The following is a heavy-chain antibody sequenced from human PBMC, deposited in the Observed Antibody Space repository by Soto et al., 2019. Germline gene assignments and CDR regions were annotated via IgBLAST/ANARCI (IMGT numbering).Heavy chain of an antibody. CDR3: ARDGDSTSWWDFDY. Sequence: QVQLVESGGGVVQPGRSLRLSCAASGFTFSSYPMHWVRQAPGKGLEWVGVISDDGNNKFYADSVKVRFTISRDNSKNPLYFQSNSSRAEDTAVYYCARDGDSTSWWDFDYWGQGTLVTVAS. J-gene: IGHJ4*02. D-gene: IGHD6-13*01. CDR1: GFTFSSYP. V-gene: IGHV3-30-3*01. CDR2: ISDDGNNK.